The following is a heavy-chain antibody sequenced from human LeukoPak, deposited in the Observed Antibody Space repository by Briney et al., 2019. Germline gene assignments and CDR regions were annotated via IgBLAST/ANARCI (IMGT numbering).Heavy chain of an antibody. Sequence: GGSLRLSCAASGFTFSNAWMTWVRQAPGKGLEWVGRIKSKTDGGATDYAAPVKGRFTISREDSKNTLYLQMNSLKTEDTAIYYCITGPKRYGMDVWGQGTTVTVSS. CDR2: IKSKTDGGAT. V-gene: IGHV3-15*01. CDR3: ITGPKRYGMDV. J-gene: IGHJ6*01. CDR1: GFTFSNAW.